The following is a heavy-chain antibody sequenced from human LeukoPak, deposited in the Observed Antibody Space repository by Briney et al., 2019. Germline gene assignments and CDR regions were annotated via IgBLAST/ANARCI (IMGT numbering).Heavy chain of an antibody. V-gene: IGHV4-61*10. J-gene: IGHJ4*02. Sequence: TLSLTFLVSCCSIRSGSYYWSWIRQPAGKGLEWIGYIYYSGSTNYNPSLKSRVTISVDTSKNQFSLKLSSVTAADTAVYYCARVSSSDIDYWGQGTLVTVSS. CDR3: ARVSSSDIDY. D-gene: IGHD6-19*01. CDR1: CCSIRSGSYY. CDR2: IYYSGST.